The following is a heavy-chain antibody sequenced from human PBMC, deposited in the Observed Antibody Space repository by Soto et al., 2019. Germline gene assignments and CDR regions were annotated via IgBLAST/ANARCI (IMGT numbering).Heavy chain of an antibody. CDR1: GFTVSNNY. J-gene: IGHJ4*02. CDR3: AGHPGGGGY. CDR2: IYSGGYT. V-gene: IGHV3-53*01. Sequence: EVQLVESGGGLIQPGGSLRLSCAVSGFTVSNNYMSWVRQAPGKGLEGVSVIYSGGYTAYGDSVKGRFTISRDNSKNTIILQMNNRGADNRAVFFWAGHPGGGGYWGQGTLVTVSS. D-gene: IGHD3-10*01.